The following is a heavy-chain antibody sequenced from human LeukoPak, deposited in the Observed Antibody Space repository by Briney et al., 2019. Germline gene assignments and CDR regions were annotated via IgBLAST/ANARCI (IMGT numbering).Heavy chain of an antibody. Sequence: PGVSLRLSCAASGFTFSSYSMNWVRQAPGKGLEWVSSISSSSSYIYYADSVKGRFTISRDNAKNSLYLQMNSLRAEDTAVYYCAREGGGTTVSPWYYYYYMDVWGKGTTVTVSS. J-gene: IGHJ6*03. D-gene: IGHD4-17*01. V-gene: IGHV3-21*01. CDR1: GFTFSSYS. CDR3: AREGGGTTVSPWYYYYYMDV. CDR2: ISSSSSYI.